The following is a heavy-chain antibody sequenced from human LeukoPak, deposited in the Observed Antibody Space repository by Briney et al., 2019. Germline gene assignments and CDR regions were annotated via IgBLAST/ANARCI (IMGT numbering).Heavy chain of an antibody. D-gene: IGHD5-18*01. J-gene: IGHJ4*02. CDR2: IYHNGNT. CDR1: GYSISSGYY. CDR3: ARVRYNYGDSDY. V-gene: IGHV4-38-2*01. Sequence: KPSETLSLTCAVSGYSISSGYYWGWIRQPPGKGLERIGTIYHNGNTYYNPSLKSRVTISVDTSKNQFSLKLSSVTAADTAVYYCARVRYNYGDSDYWGQGTLVTVSS.